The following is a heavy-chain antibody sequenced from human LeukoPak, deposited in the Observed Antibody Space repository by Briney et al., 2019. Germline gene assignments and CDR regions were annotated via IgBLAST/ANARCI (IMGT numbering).Heavy chain of an antibody. CDR2: IYHSGST. J-gene: IGHJ4*02. CDR3: ARGVARSSKFHFSYYFDY. D-gene: IGHD6-6*01. Sequence: PSETLSLTCIVSGGSISSSSYYWGWIRQPPGKGLEWIGSIYHSGSTYYNPSLKSRVTISVDTAKNQFSLNLSSVTAADTAVYYCARGVARSSKFHFSYYFDYWGQGTLVTVSS. V-gene: IGHV4-39*07. CDR1: GGSISSSSYY.